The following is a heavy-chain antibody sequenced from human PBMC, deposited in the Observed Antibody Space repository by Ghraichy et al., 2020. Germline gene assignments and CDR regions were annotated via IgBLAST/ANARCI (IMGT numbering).Heavy chain of an antibody. D-gene: IGHD1-26*01. J-gene: IGHJ3*01. V-gene: IGHV1-2*06. CDR3: ARAKTSSMGAALDV. CDR2: INPNGGGT. Sequence: ASVKVSCKVSEYTFTNYFLHWVRQAPGQGLEWMGRINPNGGGTNLAQKFQGRVTMTRDTSISTAYMELSSLTSDDTAVYYCARAKTSSMGAALDVWGQGTLGTVSS. CDR1: EYTFTNYF.